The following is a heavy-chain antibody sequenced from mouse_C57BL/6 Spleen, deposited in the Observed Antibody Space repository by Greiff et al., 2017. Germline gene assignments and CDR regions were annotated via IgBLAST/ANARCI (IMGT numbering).Heavy chain of an antibody. CDR1: GYTFTSYT. Sequence: QVQLQQSGAELARPGASVKMSCKASGYTFTSYTMHWVKQRPGQGLEWIGYINPSSGYTKYNQKFKDKATLTADKSSSTAYMQLSSLTSEDSAVYYCAPYGKVYFDVWGTGTTVTVAS. J-gene: IGHJ1*03. CDR2: INPSSGYT. D-gene: IGHD2-1*01. V-gene: IGHV1-4*01. CDR3: APYGKVYFDV.